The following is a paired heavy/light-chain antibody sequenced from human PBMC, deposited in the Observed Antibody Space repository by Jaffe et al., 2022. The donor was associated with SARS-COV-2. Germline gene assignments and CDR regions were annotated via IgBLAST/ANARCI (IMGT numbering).Light chain of an antibody. CDR2: AAS. V-gene: IGKV1-39*01. CDR3: QQSYSFPYT. Sequence: DIQMTQSPSSLSASVADRVTITCRTSQTINSYLNWYQQKPGQAPKNLIYAASSLQSGVPSRFSGSGSGTDFTLTISSLQPEDFATYYCQQSYSFPYTFGQGTRLELK. J-gene: IGKJ2*01. CDR1: QTINSY.
Heavy chain of an antibody. J-gene: IGHJ4*02. D-gene: IGHD6-19*01. Sequence: DVQQVESGGGLVQPGGSLRLSCEASGFTFSNNWMTWVRQAPGKGLEWVATIKQDGTEKQYVDSVKGRFTISRDNAKNSLYLQLNSLRVEDMAVYYCATGGAYSGWFDFWGQGTLVTVSS. CDR2: IKQDGTEK. V-gene: IGHV3-7*03. CDR3: ATGGAYSGWFDF. CDR1: GFTFSNNW.